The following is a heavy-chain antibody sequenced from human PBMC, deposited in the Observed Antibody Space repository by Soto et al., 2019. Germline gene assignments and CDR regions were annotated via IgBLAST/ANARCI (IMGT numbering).Heavy chain of an antibody. V-gene: IGHV4-31*03. CDR3: AREDGIGAAAGNY. CDR2: IYYSGST. CDR1: GGSISSGGYY. Sequence: QVQLQESGPGLVKPSQTLSLTCTVSGGSISSGGYYWSWIRQHPGQGLEWIGYIYYSGSTYYNPSLKRRVTISVDTSKNQFSLKLSSVTAADTAVYYCAREDGIGAAAGNYWGQGTLVTVSS. J-gene: IGHJ4*02. D-gene: IGHD6-13*01.